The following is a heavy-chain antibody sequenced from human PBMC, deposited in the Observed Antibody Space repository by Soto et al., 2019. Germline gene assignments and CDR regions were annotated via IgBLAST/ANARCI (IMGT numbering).Heavy chain of an antibody. CDR2: ISGSGGST. CDR3: AKLWHSGWYKGSLYFDY. J-gene: IGHJ4*02. V-gene: IGHV3-23*01. Sequence: PGGSLRLSCAASGFTFSSYAMSWVRQAPGKGLEWVSAISGSGGSTYYADSVKGRFTISRDNSKNTLYLQMNSLRAEDTAVYYCAKLWHSGWYKGSLYFDYWGQGTLVTVSS. D-gene: IGHD6-19*01. CDR1: GFTFSSYA.